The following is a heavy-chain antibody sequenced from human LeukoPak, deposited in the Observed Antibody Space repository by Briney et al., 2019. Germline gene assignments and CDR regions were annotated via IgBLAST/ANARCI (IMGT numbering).Heavy chain of an antibody. J-gene: IGHJ5*02. CDR3: ARDRVYYYDSSGSPGWFDP. D-gene: IGHD3-22*01. Sequence: SETLSLTCTVSGGSISSSSYYWGWIRQPPGKGLEWIGSIYYSGSTYYNPSLKSRVTISVDTSKNQFSLKLSSVPAADTAVYYCARDRVYYYDSSGSPGWFDPWGQGTLVTVSS. V-gene: IGHV4-39*07. CDR1: GGSISSSSYY. CDR2: IYYSGST.